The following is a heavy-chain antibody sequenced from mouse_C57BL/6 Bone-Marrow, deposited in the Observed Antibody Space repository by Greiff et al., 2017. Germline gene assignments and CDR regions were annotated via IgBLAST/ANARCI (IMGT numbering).Heavy chain of an antibody. CDR1: GFTFSSYA. CDR2: ISSGGDYI. V-gene: IGHV5-9-1*02. Sequence: EVQLVESGEGLVKPGGSLKLSCAASGFTFSSYAMSWVRQTPEKRLEWVAYISSGGDYIYYADTVKGRFTISRDNARNTLYLQMSSLKSEDTAMYYCTREEDYGSSLWFAYWGQGTLVTVSA. D-gene: IGHD1-1*01. CDR3: TREEDYGSSLWFAY. J-gene: IGHJ3*01.